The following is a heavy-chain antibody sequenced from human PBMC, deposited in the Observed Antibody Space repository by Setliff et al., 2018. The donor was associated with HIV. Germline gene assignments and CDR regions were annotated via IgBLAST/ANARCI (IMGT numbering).Heavy chain of an antibody. CDR2: IIPIFGTA. CDR1: GGTFSSYA. D-gene: IGHD3-10*01. V-gene: IGHV1-69*05. Sequence: SVKVSCKASGGTFSSYAISWVRQAPGQGLEWMGGIIPIFGTASYAQKFQGRVTITTDESTSTAYMELSSLRSEDTAVYYCARDRGEVAMVRGAHDAFDIWGQGTMVTVSS. CDR3: ARDRGEVAMVRGAHDAFDI. J-gene: IGHJ3*02.